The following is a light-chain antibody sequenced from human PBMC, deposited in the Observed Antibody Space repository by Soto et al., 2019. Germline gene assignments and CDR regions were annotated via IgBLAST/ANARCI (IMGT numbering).Light chain of an antibody. CDR2: YDD. J-gene: IGLJ2*01. V-gene: IGLV1-36*01. CDR3: AAWDDSLDGVV. CDR1: SSNIGDNP. Sequence: VLTQSPSVSEAPRQRVTITCSGSSSNIGDNPVNWYQQLPGKAPKLLIYYDDLLASGVSDRFSGSKSGTSASLAISGLQSEDEGDYYCAAWDDSLDGVVFGGGTKLTVL.